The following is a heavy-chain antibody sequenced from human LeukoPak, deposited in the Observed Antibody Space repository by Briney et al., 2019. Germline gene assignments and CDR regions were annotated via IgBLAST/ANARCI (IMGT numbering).Heavy chain of an antibody. CDR2: ITPGGGST. J-gene: IGHJ4*02. D-gene: IGHD3-16*01. Sequence: ASVKVSFKASGNTFTSYYMHWVRQAPGQGLEWVGIITPGGGSTSYAPKFQGRVTMSRDTSTSTVYMELSSLRSEDTAVYYCARTWGPSRNYYFDYWGQGTLVTVSS. CDR1: GNTFTSYY. CDR3: ARTWGPSRNYYFDY. V-gene: IGHV1-46*01.